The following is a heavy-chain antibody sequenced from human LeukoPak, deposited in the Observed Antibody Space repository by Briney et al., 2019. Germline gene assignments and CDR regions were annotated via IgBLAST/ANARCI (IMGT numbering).Heavy chain of an antibody. D-gene: IGHD3-16*01. J-gene: IGHJ4*02. Sequence: GGSLRLSCAASGFTFSSSAMSWVRQTPSKGLEWLSSITGDGVTTYYADSVKGCFTISRDNSKNILFLQMNSLRAEDSASYFCAKERRRVDTSMIRSYFFDSWGQGTPVTVPS. CDR1: GFTFSSSA. CDR2: ITGDGVTT. CDR3: AKERRRVDTSMIRSYFFDS. V-gene: IGHV3-23*01.